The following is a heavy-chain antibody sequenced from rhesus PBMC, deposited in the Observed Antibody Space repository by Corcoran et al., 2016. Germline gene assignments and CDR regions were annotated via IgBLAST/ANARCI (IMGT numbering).Heavy chain of an antibody. CDR2: IHPGYGTT. CDR3: AAVYYEDDYGYDY. J-gene: IGHJ4*01. Sequence: QEQLVQSGAEVKKPGASVKVSCKASGYIFTSYVISWLRQAPGEGFEWMGGIHPGYGTTSYAQKYQGRVQITAVMSTSTVYMERSSLRSEDMAVYYWAAVYYEDDYGYDYWGQGVLVTVSS. D-gene: IGHD3-9*01. CDR1: GYIFTSYV. V-gene: IGHV1-70*01.